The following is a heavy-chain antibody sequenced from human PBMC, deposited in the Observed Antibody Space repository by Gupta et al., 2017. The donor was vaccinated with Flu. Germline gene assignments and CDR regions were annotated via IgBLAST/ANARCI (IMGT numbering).Heavy chain of an antibody. J-gene: IGHJ3*02. Sequence: QKPGKGLEWMGIIYPIDADTRYGPSFRGQITISADYSINTAYLHWTSLQASDTAIYYCARLYFETEDTYYYRPSLGNFDIWGQGTLVTVSS. CDR2: IYPIDADT. V-gene: IGHV5-51*01. D-gene: IGHD3-22*01. CDR3: ARLYFETEDTYYYRPSLGNFDI.